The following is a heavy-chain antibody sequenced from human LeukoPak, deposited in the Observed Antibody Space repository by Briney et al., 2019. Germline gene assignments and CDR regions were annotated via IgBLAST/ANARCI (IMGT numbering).Heavy chain of an antibody. V-gene: IGHV3-11*06. J-gene: IGHJ4*02. CDR3: ARDQIGSW. CDR1: GFTFSDYY. CDR2: ISGSSSHI. D-gene: IGHD6-13*01. Sequence: PGGSLRLSCEASGFTFSDYYLSWIRQASGKGLEWISYISGSSSHINYADSVKGRFTISRDNAKKSVYLQMDSLRVEDTAVYYCARDQIGSWWGQGTLVIVSS.